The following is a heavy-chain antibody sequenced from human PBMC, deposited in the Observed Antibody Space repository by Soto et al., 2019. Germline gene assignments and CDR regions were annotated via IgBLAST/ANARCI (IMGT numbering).Heavy chain of an antibody. CDR3: AKEHVVEQWLGTFDY. V-gene: IGHV3-23*01. D-gene: IGHD6-19*01. J-gene: IGHJ4*02. CDR2: ISGSGGST. Sequence: GGSLRLSCAASGFTFSDYYISWVRQAPGKGLEWVSAISGSGGSTYYADSVKGRFTISRDNSKNTLYLQMNSLRAEDTAVYYCAKEHVVEQWLGTFDYWGQGTLVTVSS. CDR1: GFTFSDYY.